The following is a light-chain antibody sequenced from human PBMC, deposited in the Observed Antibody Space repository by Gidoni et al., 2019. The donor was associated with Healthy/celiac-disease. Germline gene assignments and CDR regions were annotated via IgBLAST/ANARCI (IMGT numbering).Light chain of an antibody. CDR2: AAS. CDR3: QQSYSTPV. CDR1: QSISSY. V-gene: IGKV1-39*01. Sequence: DIQMTQSPSSLSASVGDRVTITCRASQSISSYLNLYQQKPGKAPNLLIYAASSLQSGVPSRFSGSGSGTDFTLTISSLQPEDFATYYCQQSYSTPVFGPGTKVDIK. J-gene: IGKJ3*01.